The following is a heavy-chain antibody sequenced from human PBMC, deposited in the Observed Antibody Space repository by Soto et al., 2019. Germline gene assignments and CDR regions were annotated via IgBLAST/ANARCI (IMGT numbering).Heavy chain of an antibody. Sequence: QVQVVESGGGLVKPGGSLRLSCAASGFTFSDFYMTWIRQAPGKGLAWVSYISNSGGFTNYADSVRGRFTISRDNAKNSLYLQMNSLRADDTAVYYCARVERGSYPVYWGLGTLVTVSS. V-gene: IGHV3-11*05. D-gene: IGHD1-26*01. CDR3: ARVERGSYPVY. CDR1: GFTFSDFY. CDR2: ISNSGGFT. J-gene: IGHJ4*02.